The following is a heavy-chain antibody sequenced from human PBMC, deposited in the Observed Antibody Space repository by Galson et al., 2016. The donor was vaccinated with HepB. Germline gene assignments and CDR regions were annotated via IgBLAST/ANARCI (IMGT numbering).Heavy chain of an antibody. J-gene: IGHJ4*02. CDR3: ARGKVRRGERGDD. CDR2: INHGGTHI. CDR1: GLPFNSHW. D-gene: IGHD1-1*01. Sequence: SLRHSCAASGLPFNSHWMHWVRHAPGKGLVWVSRINHGGTHIDHADSVKGRFAISLDNAKNTLYLQMTNLSAEDTAVYYCARGKVRRGERGDDWGQGTLVTVSS. V-gene: IGHV3-74*01.